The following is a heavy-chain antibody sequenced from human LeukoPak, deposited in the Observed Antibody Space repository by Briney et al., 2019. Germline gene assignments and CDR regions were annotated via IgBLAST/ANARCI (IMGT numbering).Heavy chain of an antibody. Sequence: KPGGSLRLSCAASGFTFSSYSMNWVRQAPGKGLEWVSSISSSSSSYIYYADSVKGRFTISRDNAKNSLYLQMNSLRAEDTAVYYCARGPITMAALADYWGQGTLVTVSS. CDR1: GFTFSSYS. J-gene: IGHJ4*02. D-gene: IGHD3-10*01. CDR3: ARGPITMAALADY. CDR2: ISSSSSSYI. V-gene: IGHV3-21*01.